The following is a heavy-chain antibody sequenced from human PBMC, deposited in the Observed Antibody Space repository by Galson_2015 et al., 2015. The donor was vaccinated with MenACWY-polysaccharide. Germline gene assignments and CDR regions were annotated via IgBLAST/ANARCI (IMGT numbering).Heavy chain of an antibody. D-gene: IGHD2-15*01. CDR3: ARHAKYCSGGSCHLDY. CDR2: ISPSGSDT. J-gene: IGHJ4*02. Sequence: GWVRQVPGNGLEWMGIISPSGSDTRYSPSFQGQVTFSADKSINTAYLQWSSLRASDSAMYYCARHAKYCSGGSCHLDYWGQGTLVTVSS. V-gene: IGHV5-51*01.